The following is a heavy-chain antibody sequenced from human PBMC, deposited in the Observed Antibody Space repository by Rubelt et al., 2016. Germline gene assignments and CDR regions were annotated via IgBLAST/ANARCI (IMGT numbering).Heavy chain of an antibody. D-gene: IGHD6-13*01. V-gene: IGHV4-39*01. CDR1: GGSISSSSYY. Sequence: QLQLQESGPGLVKPSETLSLTCTVSGGSISSSSYYWGWIRQPPGKGLEWIGSAYSSGSTYYNPSLKSRVTISVDTSKNQFSLKRNSVTAADTAVYYCADFSAAAGTYGWFDPWGQGTLVTVSS. CDR2: AYSSGST. CDR3: ADFSAAAGTYGWFDP. J-gene: IGHJ5*02.